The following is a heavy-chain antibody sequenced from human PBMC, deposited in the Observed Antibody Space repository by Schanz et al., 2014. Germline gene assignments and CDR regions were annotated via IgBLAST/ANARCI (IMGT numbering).Heavy chain of an antibody. CDR3: ARGARQYSGSYSPSDY. Sequence: VQLVESGGGLVKPGDSLRLSCAASGFTFNDYYMNWIRQAPGKGLEWVSYISGSDNYINYADSVKGRFTISRDNAKNSLFLLMSSLRAEDSAVYYCARGARQYSGSYSPSDYWGQGTLVTVSS. J-gene: IGHJ4*02. D-gene: IGHD1-26*01. CDR2: ISGSDNYI. V-gene: IGHV3-11*06. CDR1: GFTFNDYY.